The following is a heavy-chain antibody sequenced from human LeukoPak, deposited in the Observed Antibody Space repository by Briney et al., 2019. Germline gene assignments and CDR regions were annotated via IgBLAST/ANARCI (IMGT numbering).Heavy chain of an antibody. Sequence: SETLSLTCTVSGGSISSSSYYWGWIRQPPGKGLEWIGSIYYSGSTYYNPSLKSRVTISVDTSKNQFSLKLSSVTAADTAVYYCARSGPWFDPWGQGTLVTVSS. CDR1: GGSISSSSYY. CDR3: ARSGPWFDP. V-gene: IGHV4-39*01. J-gene: IGHJ5*02. CDR2: IYYSGST.